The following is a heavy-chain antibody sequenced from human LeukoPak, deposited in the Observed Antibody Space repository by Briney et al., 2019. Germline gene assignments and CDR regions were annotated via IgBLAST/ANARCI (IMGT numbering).Heavy chain of an antibody. V-gene: IGHV1-18*01. J-gene: IGHJ4*02. CDR3: ARDGYYYDSSAYDGFDY. CDR2: ISAYNGNT. Sequence: ASVKVSCKASGYTFTSYGISWVRQAPGQGLEWMGWISAYNGNTNYAQKLQGRVTMTTDTSTNTAYMELRSLRSDDTAVYYCARDGYYYDSSAYDGFDYWGQGTLVTVSS. CDR1: GYTFTSYG. D-gene: IGHD3-22*01.